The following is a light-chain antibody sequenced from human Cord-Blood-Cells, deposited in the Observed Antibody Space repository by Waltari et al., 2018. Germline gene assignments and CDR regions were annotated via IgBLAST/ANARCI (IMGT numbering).Light chain of an antibody. J-gene: IGKJ4*01. V-gene: IGKV2-29*02. Sequence: DIVMTQTPLSLSVTPGQPASISCKSSQSLLHSDGKTYLYWYLQKPCQSPQLLIYEVSSRLSGVHDRFSGSGSGTDFTLKISRVEAEDVGVYYCMQGIHLPLTFGGGTKVEIK. CDR1: QSLLHSDGKTY. CDR3: MQGIHLPLT. CDR2: EVS.